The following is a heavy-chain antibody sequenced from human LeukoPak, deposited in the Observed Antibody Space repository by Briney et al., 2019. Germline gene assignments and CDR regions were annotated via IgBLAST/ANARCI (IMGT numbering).Heavy chain of an antibody. D-gene: IGHD3-10*01. V-gene: IGHV3-48*03. CDR3: ARGGSFVEY. J-gene: IGHJ4*02. Sequence: GGSLRHSCAASGCTFSNYEMHWLRPAPGKGRDGVSYISSGGSTVYYADSVKCRFTVSRDNAKNSLYLQMSSLRAEDTAVYYCARGGSFVEYWGQGTLVSVSS. CDR2: ISSGGSTV. CDR1: GCTFSNYE.